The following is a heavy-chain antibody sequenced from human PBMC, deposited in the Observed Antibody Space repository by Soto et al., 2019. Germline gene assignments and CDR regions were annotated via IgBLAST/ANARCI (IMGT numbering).Heavy chain of an antibody. V-gene: IGHV3-23*01. CDR1: GFTFSSYA. J-gene: IGHJ6*02. CDR3: AKSRSTLFYGWGNYYGMDV. D-gene: IGHD6-19*01. CDR2: ISGSGGST. Sequence: GGSLRLSCAASGFTFSSYAMSWVRQAPGKGLEWVSAISGSGGSTYYADSVKGRFTISRDNSKNTLYLQMNSLRAEDTAVYYCAKSRSTLFYGWGNYYGMDVWGQGTTVTVSS.